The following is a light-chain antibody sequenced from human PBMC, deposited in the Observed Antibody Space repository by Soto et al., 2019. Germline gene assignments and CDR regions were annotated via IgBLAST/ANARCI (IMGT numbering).Light chain of an antibody. CDR1: QSVSSSY. V-gene: IGKV3-20*01. J-gene: IGKJ3*01. Sequence: IVLTQSPGTLSLSPGDRATLSCRASQSVSSSYLAWYQQTPGQPPRLLISGASSRATGIPDRFSGSGSGTDLTLTISRLEPEEFAVYYCQQYGSSPLTFGPGTKVDSK. CDR3: QQYGSSPLT. CDR2: GAS.